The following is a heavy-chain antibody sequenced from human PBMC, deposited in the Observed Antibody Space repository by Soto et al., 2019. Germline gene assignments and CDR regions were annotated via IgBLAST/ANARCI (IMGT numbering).Heavy chain of an antibody. D-gene: IGHD1-26*01. J-gene: IGHJ4*02. CDR2: ISGSGGST. Sequence: GSLRLSCAASGFTFSSYAMSWVRQAPGKGLEWVSAISGSGGSTYYADSVKGRFTISRDNSKNTLYLQMNSLRAEDTAVYYCAKALNSGSYSYYFDYWGQGTLVTVSS. CDR3: AKALNSGSYSYYFDY. CDR1: GFTFSSYA. V-gene: IGHV3-23*01.